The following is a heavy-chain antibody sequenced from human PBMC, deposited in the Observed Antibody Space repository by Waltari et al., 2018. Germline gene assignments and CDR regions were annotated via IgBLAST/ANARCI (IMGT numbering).Heavy chain of an antibody. D-gene: IGHD3-3*01. CDR3: STRSFGVVNAFDI. CDR1: AHTFTDYY. CDR2: IEPEDGET. J-gene: IGHJ3*02. Sequence: EVQLIQSGAEVKKPGAPVTISCKASAHTFTDYYIHWVQQAPGKGLVWMGLIEPEDGETVYAENFQGRVTITADRSTDTVYMELSSVRSEDTAVYYCSTRSFGVVNAFDIWGQGTMVIVSS. V-gene: IGHV1-69-2*01.